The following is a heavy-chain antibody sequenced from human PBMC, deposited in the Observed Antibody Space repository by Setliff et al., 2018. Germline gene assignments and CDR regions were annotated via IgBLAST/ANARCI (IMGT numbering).Heavy chain of an antibody. CDR3: ATNPYQLLNFDY. J-gene: IGHJ4*02. Sequence: SETLSLTCTVPGGSISSGSYYWSWIRQPAGKGLEWIGHIYTSGSTNYNPSLKSRVTISVDTSKNQLSLKLSSVTAADTAVYYCATNPYQLLNFDYWGQGTLVTVSS. CDR2: IYTSGST. D-gene: IGHD2-2*01. CDR1: GGSISSGSYY. V-gene: IGHV4-61*09.